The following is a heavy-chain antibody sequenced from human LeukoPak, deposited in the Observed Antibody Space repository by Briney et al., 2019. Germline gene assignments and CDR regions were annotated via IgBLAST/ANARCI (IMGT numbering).Heavy chain of an antibody. D-gene: IGHD3-16*02. J-gene: IGHJ4*02. CDR1: GGSFSGYY. CDR3: ARGPEVSSFLY. Sequence: SETLSLTCAVYGGSFSGYYWSWIRQPPGKGLEWIGEINHSGSTNYNPSLKSRVTISVDTSKNQFSLKLSSVTAADTAVYYCARGPEVSSFLYWGQGTLVTVSS. V-gene: IGHV4-34*01. CDR2: INHSGST.